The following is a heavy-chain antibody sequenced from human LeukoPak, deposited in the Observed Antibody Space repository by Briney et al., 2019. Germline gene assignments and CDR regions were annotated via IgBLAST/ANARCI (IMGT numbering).Heavy chain of an antibody. D-gene: IGHD6-19*01. V-gene: IGHV3-30-3*01. Sequence: GGSLRLSCAASGFTFSSYAMHWVRRAPGKGLEWVAVISYDGSNKYYADSVKGRFTISRDNSKNTLYLQMNSLRAEDTAVYYCARGQWLAPPYYFDYWGQGTLVTVSS. CDR2: ISYDGSNK. CDR1: GFTFSSYA. J-gene: IGHJ4*02. CDR3: ARGQWLAPPYYFDY.